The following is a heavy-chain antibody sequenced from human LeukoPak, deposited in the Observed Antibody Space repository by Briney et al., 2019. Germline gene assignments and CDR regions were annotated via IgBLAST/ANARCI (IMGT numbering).Heavy chain of an antibody. CDR1: GGSISSGGYY. CDR2: IYYSGST. J-gene: IGHJ4*02. D-gene: IGHD2-21*02. CDR3: ASSIVVVTGRGPFDY. Sequence: PSETLSLTCTVSGGSISSGGYYWRWLRQHPGKGLEWIGYIYYSGSTYYNPSLKSRVTISVDTSKNQFSLKLSSVTAADTAVYYCASSIVVVTGRGPFDYWGQGTLVTVSS. V-gene: IGHV4-31*03.